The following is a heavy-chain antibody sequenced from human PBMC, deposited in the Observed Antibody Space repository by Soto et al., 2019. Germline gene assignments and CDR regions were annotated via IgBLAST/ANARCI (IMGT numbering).Heavy chain of an antibody. CDR1: GFAFSTYM. CDR2: ISTNGRSK. J-gene: IGHJ6*02. V-gene: IGHV3-48*02. Sequence: GGSLRLSCAVSGFAFSTYMMNWVRHAPGKGLEWIADISTNGRSKSYAASVRGRFTISRDNTKNSMYLQMNSLRDDDTAVYYCVRDRDLRDYYGMDVWGQGTTVMVSS. CDR3: VRDRDLRDYYGMDV. D-gene: IGHD3-10*01.